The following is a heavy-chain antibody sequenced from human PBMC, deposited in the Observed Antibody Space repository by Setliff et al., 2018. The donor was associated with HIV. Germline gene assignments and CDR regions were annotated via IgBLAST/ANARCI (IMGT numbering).Heavy chain of an antibody. J-gene: IGHJ6*03. CDR2: IGSAGDT. CDR3: VRGGRRMAAAGTSYFYFYYMDV. CDR1: GFTFSAYD. Sequence: GGSLRLSCAASGFTFSAYDMHWVRQRPGKSLEWVSAIGSAGDTYYPDSVKGRFTISRKNAKNSLYLQMTTLTDGDTAVYYCVRGGRRMAAAGTSYFYFYYMDVWGKGTTVTVSS. D-gene: IGHD6-13*01. V-gene: IGHV3-13*01.